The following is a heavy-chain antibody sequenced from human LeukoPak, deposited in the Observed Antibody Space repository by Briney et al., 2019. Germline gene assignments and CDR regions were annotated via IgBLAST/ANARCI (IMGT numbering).Heavy chain of an antibody. CDR3: AKSGGYGLIDY. D-gene: IGHD1-26*01. V-gene: IGHV4-38-2*02. CDR1: DYSIKNTYY. CDR2: IYHSGHT. Sequence: PSETLSLTCSVSDYSIKNTYYWGWIRQPPGKGLEWIASIYHSGHTYYNPSLKSRVTISVDTSKNQFPLRLNSVTAADTAMYYCAKSGGYGLIDYWGQGTLVTVSS. J-gene: IGHJ4*02.